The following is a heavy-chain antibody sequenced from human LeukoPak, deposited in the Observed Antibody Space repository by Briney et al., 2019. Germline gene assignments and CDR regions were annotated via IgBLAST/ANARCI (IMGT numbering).Heavy chain of an antibody. J-gene: IGHJ3*02. D-gene: IGHD1-1*01. CDR2: IKQDGSEK. Sequence: SGGSQRLSCAASGFTFSSYWMSWVRQAPPKGLQWVANIKQDGSEKYYVDSVKGRFTISRDNAKNSLYLQMNSLRAEDTAVYYCARLSTWNDGVDAFDIWGQGTMVTVSS. V-gene: IGHV3-7*01. CDR3: ARLSTWNDGVDAFDI. CDR1: GFTFSSYW.